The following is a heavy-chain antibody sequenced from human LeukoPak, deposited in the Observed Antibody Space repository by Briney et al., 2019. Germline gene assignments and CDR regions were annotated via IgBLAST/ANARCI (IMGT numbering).Heavy chain of an antibody. CDR2: ISSSSSYI. J-gene: IGHJ5*02. D-gene: IGHD5-12*01. V-gene: IGHV3-21*01. CDR1: GFTFSSYS. CDR3: ARDGEGYSGYDSGWFDP. Sequence: GGSLRLSCAASGFTFSSYSMNWVRQAPGKGLEWVSSISSSSSYIYYADSVKGRFTISRDDAKNSLYLQMNSLRAEDTAVYYCARDGEGYSGYDSGWFDPWGQGTLVTVS.